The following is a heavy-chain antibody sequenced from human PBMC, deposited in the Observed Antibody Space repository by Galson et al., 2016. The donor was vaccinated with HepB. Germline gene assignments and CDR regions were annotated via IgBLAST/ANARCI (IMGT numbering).Heavy chain of an antibody. V-gene: IGHV6-1*01. D-gene: IGHD2-21*02. Sequence: CAISGDSVSSNSAAWNWIRKSPSRGLEWLGRTYYRSKWYNDYAVSVKSRITINADTSKTQFSLQLNTVTPADTAVYYCARVGRTAYGMDVWGQGTTVTVSS. CDR1: GDSVSSNSAA. J-gene: IGHJ6*02. CDR2: TYYRSKWYN. CDR3: ARVGRTAYGMDV.